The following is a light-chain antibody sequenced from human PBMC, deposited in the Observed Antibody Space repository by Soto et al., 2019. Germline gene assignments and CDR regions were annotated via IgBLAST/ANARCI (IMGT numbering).Light chain of an antibody. V-gene: IGKV1-27*01. CDR3: QKYNSAPRT. J-gene: IGKJ1*01. CDR2: AAS. CDR1: QGISNY. Sequence: DIQMTQSPSSLSASVGDRVTITCRASQGISNYLAWYQQKPGKVPKLLIYAASTLQSGVPSRFRGSGSGTDFTLTFSSLQPEDVATYYCQKYNSAPRTFGQGTKVEIK.